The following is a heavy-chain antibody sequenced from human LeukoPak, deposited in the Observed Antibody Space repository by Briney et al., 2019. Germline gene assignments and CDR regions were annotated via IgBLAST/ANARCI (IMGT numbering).Heavy chain of an antibody. Sequence: ASETLSLTXTVSGGSIGSGDYYWSWICQPPGKGLQWIGYIYYSGSTYYNPSLKSRVTISVDTSKNQFSLKLSSVTAADTAVYYCARDTCYDFWSGYYRSPRGFDYWGQGTLVTVSS. D-gene: IGHD3-3*01. CDR2: IYYSGST. CDR1: GGSIGSGDYY. CDR3: ARDTCYDFWSGYYRSPRGFDY. V-gene: IGHV4-30-4*08. J-gene: IGHJ4*02.